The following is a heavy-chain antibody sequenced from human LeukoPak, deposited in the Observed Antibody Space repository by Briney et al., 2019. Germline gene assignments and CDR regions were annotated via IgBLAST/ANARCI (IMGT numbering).Heavy chain of an antibody. D-gene: IGHD3-10*01. CDR3: ARGRFGELYDAFDI. CDR2: IWYDGSNK. V-gene: IGHV3-33*01. Sequence: QPGRSLRLSCAASGFTFSSYGMHWVRQAPGKGLEWVAVIWYDGSNKYYADSVKGRFTISRDNSKNTLYLQMNSLRAEDTAVYYCARGRFGELYDAFDIWGQGTMVTVSS. J-gene: IGHJ3*02. CDR1: GFTFSSYG.